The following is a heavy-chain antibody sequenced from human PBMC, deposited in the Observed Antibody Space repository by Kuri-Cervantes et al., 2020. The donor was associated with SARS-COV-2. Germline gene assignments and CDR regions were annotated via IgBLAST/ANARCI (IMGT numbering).Heavy chain of an antibody. D-gene: IGHD2-2*01. V-gene: IGHV3-30-3*01. Sequence: GESLKIYCAASGFTFSSYAMHWVRQAPGKGLEWVAVISYDGSNKYYADSVKGRFTIPRDNSKNTLYLQMNSLRAEDTAVYYCARDLHCSSTSCYSPWFDPWGQGTLVTVSS. J-gene: IGHJ5*02. CDR1: GFTFSSYA. CDR3: ARDLHCSSTSCYSPWFDP. CDR2: ISYDGSNK.